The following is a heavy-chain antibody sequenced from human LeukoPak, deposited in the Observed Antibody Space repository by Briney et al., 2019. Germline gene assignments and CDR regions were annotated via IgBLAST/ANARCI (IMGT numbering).Heavy chain of an antibody. D-gene: IGHD2/OR15-2a*01. CDR2: IYYSGST. Sequence: PSETLSLTCTVSGGSISSSSYYWGWIRQPPGKGLEWIGSIYYSGSTYYNPSLKSRVTISVDKSKNQLSLKLSSVTAADTAVYYCAAREDVLPYFDGAFDIWGQGTMVTVSS. V-gene: IGHV4-39*07. J-gene: IGHJ3*02. CDR1: GGSISSSSYY. CDR3: AAREDVLPYFDGAFDI.